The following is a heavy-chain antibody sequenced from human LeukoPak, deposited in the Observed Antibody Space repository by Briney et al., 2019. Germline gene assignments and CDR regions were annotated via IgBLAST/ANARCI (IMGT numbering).Heavy chain of an antibody. CDR1: GGSFSGYY. V-gene: IGHV4-34*01. J-gene: IGHJ4*02. Sequence: PSETLSLTCAVYGGSFSGYYWSWIRQPPGKGLEWIGEINHSGSTNYNPSLKSRVTISVDTSKNHFSLKLSSVTAADTAVYYCARGVRGAFDYWGQGTLVTVSS. D-gene: IGHD3-10*01. CDR3: ARGVRGAFDY. CDR2: INHSGST.